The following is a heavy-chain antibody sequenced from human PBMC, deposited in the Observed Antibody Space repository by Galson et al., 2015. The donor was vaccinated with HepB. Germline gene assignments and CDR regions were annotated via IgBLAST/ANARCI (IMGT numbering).Heavy chain of an antibody. D-gene: IGHD4-17*01. CDR3: ARDSATVRAAFDI. CDR2: TYYRSKWYN. Sequence: CAISGDSVSSNSATWNWIRQSPSRGLEWLGRTYYRSKWYNDYAESVKSRLTVNPDTSKNQFSLQLNSVTPEDTAVYYCARDSATVRAAFDIWGLGTVVTVSS. CDR1: GDSVSSNSAT. J-gene: IGHJ3*02. V-gene: IGHV6-1*01.